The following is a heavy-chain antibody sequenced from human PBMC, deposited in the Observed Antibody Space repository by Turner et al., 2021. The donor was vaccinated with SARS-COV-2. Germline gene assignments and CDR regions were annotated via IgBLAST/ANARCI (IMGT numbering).Heavy chain of an antibody. Sequence: EVQRLESGGGLVQPGGSLRLSCAASGFTFSSYAMSWVRQAPGKGLEWVSAISGSGVSTYYADSVKGRFTISRDNSKNTLYLQMNSLRAEDTAVYYCAKGEGYGSGAFDIWGQGTMVTVSS. D-gene: IGHD3-10*01. CDR3: AKGEGYGSGAFDI. J-gene: IGHJ3*02. V-gene: IGHV3-23*01. CDR2: ISGSGVST. CDR1: GFTFSSYA.